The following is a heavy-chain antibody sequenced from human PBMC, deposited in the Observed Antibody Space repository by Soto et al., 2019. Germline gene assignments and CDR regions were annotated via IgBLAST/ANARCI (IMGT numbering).Heavy chain of an antibody. CDR1: GGSMSSGGYS. J-gene: IGHJ6*02. Sequence: SETFSLSCAVSGGSMSSGGYSWSWIRQPPGKGLEWIGYIYHSGTTYYNPSLKSRVTISVDRSKNQFSLKLSSVTAADTAVYYCARAHYGDYGYGMDVWGQGTTVTVSS. V-gene: IGHV4-30-2*01. CDR3: ARAHYGDYGYGMDV. CDR2: IYHSGTT. D-gene: IGHD4-17*01.